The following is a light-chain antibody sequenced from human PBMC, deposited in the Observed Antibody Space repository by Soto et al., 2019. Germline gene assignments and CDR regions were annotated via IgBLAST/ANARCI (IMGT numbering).Light chain of an antibody. CDR3: QQYKVYPYT. CDR1: QSLNGR. J-gene: IGKJ2*01. CDR2: DVS. V-gene: IGKV1-5*02. Sequence: DIQLTQSPSTLSASIGDSVTIICRASQSLNGRLAWYQQKPGRPPKLLNYDVSLLESGVPSRFSGSGSGTDFHLTISSLPPDDFATFYCQQYKVYPYTFGQGARLDIQ.